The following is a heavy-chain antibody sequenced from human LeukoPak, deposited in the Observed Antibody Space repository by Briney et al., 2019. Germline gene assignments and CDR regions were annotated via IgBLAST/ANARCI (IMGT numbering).Heavy chain of an antibody. CDR1: GYTFTNYG. J-gene: IGHJ4*02. D-gene: IGHD6-19*01. Sequence: ASVKVSCKASGYTFTNYGLSWVRQAPGQGLEWMGWISGYNGNTKYVQKLQGRVTMTRDTSTTTAYMELRSLRSDDTAVYYCARGGSGWYPEDYWGQGTLVTVSS. CDR2: ISGYNGNT. V-gene: IGHV1-18*01. CDR3: ARGGSGWYPEDY.